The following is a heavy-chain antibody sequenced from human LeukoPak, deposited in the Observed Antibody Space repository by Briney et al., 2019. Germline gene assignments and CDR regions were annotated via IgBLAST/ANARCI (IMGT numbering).Heavy chain of an antibody. V-gene: IGHV1-18*01. J-gene: IGHJ6*03. CDR1: GYTFTSYG. Sequence: ASVKVSCKASGYTFTSYGISWVRQAPGQGLEWMGWISAYNGNTNYAQKFQGRVTITADESTSTVYMELSSLRSEDTAVYYCARWGAYYYDSSGYPRDYYYYYMDVWGKGTTVTVSS. D-gene: IGHD3-22*01. CDR3: ARWGAYYYDSSGYPRDYYYYYMDV. CDR2: ISAYNGNT.